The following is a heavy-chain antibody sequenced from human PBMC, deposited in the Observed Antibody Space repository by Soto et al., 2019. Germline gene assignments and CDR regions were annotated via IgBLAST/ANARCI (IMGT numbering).Heavy chain of an antibody. CDR2: ISYDGSNK. V-gene: IGHV3-30*03. D-gene: IGHD4-17*01. CDR3: ARPVTRGIYYYYRMDV. Sequence: SGGSLRLSCAASGFTFSSYGMHWVRQAPGKGLEWVAVISYDGSNKYYADSVKGRFTISRDNSKNTLYLQMNSLRAEDTAVYYCARPVTRGIYYYYRMDVWGQGTTVTVSS. J-gene: IGHJ6*02. CDR1: GFTFSSYG.